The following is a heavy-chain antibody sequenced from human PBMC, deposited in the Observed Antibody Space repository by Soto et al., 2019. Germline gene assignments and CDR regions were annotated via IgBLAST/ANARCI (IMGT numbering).Heavy chain of an antibody. CDR1: GCSISSCGYY. D-gene: IGHD3-22*01. V-gene: IGHV4-31*03. CDR2: IYYSGST. CDR3: AREGVIYDSSGHFDY. Sequence: PAETLSLTCTVSGCSISSCGYYWGWLRQHPGKGLEWIGYIYYSGSTYYNPSLKRRVTISVDTSKNQFSLKMSSVTAADAAVYYCAREGVIYDSSGHFDYWGQGTLVTVSS. J-gene: IGHJ4*03.